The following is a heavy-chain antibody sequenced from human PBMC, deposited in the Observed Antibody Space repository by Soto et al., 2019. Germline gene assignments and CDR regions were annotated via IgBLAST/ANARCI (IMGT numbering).Heavy chain of an antibody. V-gene: IGHV3-74*01. Sequence: GGSLRLSCAASGFTFSSYWMHWVRQAPGKGLVWVSRINSDGSSTSYADSVKGRFTISRDNAKNTLYLQMNSLRAEDTAVYYCARGEYYDFWSGYWYYYYGMDVWGQGTTVTVSS. J-gene: IGHJ6*02. CDR3: ARGEYYDFWSGYWYYYYGMDV. CDR2: INSDGSST. D-gene: IGHD3-3*01. CDR1: GFTFSSYW.